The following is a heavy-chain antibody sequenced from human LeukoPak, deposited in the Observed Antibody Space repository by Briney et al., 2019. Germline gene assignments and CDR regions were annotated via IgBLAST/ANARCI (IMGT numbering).Heavy chain of an antibody. CDR3: AKKAWPGNWFDL. Sequence: SETLSLTCTVSGDSISSYYWSWIRQPAGKGLEWIGRIYASGSTNYNPSLKSRVTMSLDTSKNQFSLNLSSVTAAGTAVYYCAKKAWPGNWFDLWGQGTLVTVSS. CDR2: IYASGST. CDR1: GDSISSYY. D-gene: IGHD5-12*01. J-gene: IGHJ5*02. V-gene: IGHV4-4*07.